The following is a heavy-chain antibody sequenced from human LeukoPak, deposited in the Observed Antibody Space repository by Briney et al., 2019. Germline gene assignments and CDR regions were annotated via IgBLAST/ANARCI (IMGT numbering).Heavy chain of an antibody. V-gene: IGHV3-23*01. Sequence: GGSLRLSCTASGFTFSSSTMSWVRQALGKRPEWVSGILNNDIGGNAYYADAVKGRFTISRDDSKSTLYLEMNSLRAEDTAMYYCVKEIKYVGATYLHSWGQGTLVTVSS. CDR1: GFTFSSST. CDR2: ILNNDIGGNA. D-gene: IGHD1-26*01. J-gene: IGHJ4*02. CDR3: VKEIKYVGATYLHS.